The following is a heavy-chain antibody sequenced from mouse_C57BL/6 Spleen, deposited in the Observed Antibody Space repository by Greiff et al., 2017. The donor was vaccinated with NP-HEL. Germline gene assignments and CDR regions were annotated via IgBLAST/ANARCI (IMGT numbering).Heavy chain of an antibody. J-gene: IGHJ2*01. CDR1: GFTFSSYA. CDR3: ARDRWAYYFDY. V-gene: IGHV5-4*01. Sequence: EVMLVESGGGLVKPGGSLKLSCAASGFTFSSYAMSWVRQTPEKRLEWVATISDGGSYTYYPDNVKGRFTISRDNAKNNLYLQMSHLKSEDTAMYYCARDRWAYYFDYWGQGTPLTVSS. D-gene: IGHD1-1*02. CDR2: ISDGGSYT.